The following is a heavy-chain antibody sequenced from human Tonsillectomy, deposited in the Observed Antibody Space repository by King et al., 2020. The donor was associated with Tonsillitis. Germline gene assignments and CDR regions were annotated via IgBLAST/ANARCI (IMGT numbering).Heavy chain of an antibody. CDR3: AVGFTNPSSTHWYFDL. CDR2: IIPVYVTT. CDR1: GGTFSSYT. D-gene: IGHD2/OR15-2a*01. V-gene: IGHV1-69*12. Sequence: QLVQSGAEVKKPGSSVKVSCKASGGTFSSYTIDWVRQAPGHGLEWMGGIIPVYVTTKYAQKFQGRVSITADESTNTAYLEWGSLRSDDTAVYYCAVGFTNPSSTHWYFDLWGRGTLVTVSS. J-gene: IGHJ2*01.